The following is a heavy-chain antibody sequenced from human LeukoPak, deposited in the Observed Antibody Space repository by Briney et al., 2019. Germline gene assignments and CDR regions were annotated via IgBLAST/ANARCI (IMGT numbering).Heavy chain of an antibody. Sequence: GGSLRLSCAAYGFTLSSYWMHWVRQAPGKGLEWVSAISGSGGSTYYADSVKGRFTISRDNSKNTLYLQMNSLRAEDKAVYYCAKKPCSSSSCARGSAFDIWGQGTMVTVSS. J-gene: IGHJ3*02. D-gene: IGHD2-15*01. V-gene: IGHV3-23*01. CDR1: GFTLSSYW. CDR3: AKKPCSSSSCARGSAFDI. CDR2: ISGSGGST.